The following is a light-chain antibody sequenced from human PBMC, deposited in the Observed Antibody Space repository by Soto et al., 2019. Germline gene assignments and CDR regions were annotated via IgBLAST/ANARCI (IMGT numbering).Light chain of an antibody. CDR3: SSYTSSSTLVV. Sequence: QSALTQPASVSGSPGQSITIPCTGTSSDVGGYNYVSWYQQHPGKAPKLMMYEVSNRPSGVSNRFSGSKSGNTASLTISGLQDEDEADYYCSSYTSSSTLVVFGGGTKLTVL. CDR1: SSDVGGYNY. V-gene: IGLV2-14*01. CDR2: EVS. J-gene: IGLJ2*01.